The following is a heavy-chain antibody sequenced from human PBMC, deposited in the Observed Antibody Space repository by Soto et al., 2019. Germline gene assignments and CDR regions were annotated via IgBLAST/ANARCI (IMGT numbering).Heavy chain of an antibody. CDR1: GFTFSTYA. CDR3: ARDLDQQQIYYYYGMDV. CDR2: ISYDGSNK. J-gene: IGHJ6*02. D-gene: IGHD6-13*01. Sequence: QVQLVESGGGVVQPGRSLRLSCAASGFTFSTYAMYWVRQAPGKGLEWVAVISYDGSNKYYADSVKGRFTISRDNSKNTRYLQMNSLRAEDTAVYYCARDLDQQQIYYYYGMDVWGQGTTVTVSS. V-gene: IGHV3-30-3*01.